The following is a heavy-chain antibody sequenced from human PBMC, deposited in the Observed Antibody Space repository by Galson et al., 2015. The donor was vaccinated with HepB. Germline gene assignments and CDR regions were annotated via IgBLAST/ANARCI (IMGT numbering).Heavy chain of an antibody. D-gene: IGHD3-3*01. CDR3: ARDNAYFGVGNFDY. V-gene: IGHV3-21*01. J-gene: IGHJ4*02. CDR2: ISGSSSYI. CDR1: GFTFSSYS. Sequence: SLRLSCAASGFTFSSYSMNWVRQAPGKGLEWVSSISGSSSYIYYADSVKGRFTISRDNAKNSLYLQMNSLRAEDTAVYYCARDNAYFGVGNFDYWGQGTLVTVSS.